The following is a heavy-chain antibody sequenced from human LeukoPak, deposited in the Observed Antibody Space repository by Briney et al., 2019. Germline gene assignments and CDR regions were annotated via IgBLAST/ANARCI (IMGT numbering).Heavy chain of an antibody. J-gene: IGHJ6*03. D-gene: IGHD3-10*01. Sequence: SQTLSHTCTVSGGSISSGSYYWSWIRQPAGKGLEWIGRIYTSGSTNYNPSLKSRVTISVDTSKNQFSLKLSSVTAADTAVYYCASITMVRGVSSYYYYMDVWGKGTTVTVSS. V-gene: IGHV4-61*02. CDR3: ASITMVRGVSSYYYYMDV. CDR2: IYTSGST. CDR1: GGSISSGSYY.